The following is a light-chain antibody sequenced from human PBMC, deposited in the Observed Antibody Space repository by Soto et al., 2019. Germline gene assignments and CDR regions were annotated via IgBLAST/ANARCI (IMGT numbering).Light chain of an antibody. V-gene: IGKV3-20*01. Sequence: VVMTQSPATLSVSPGASATLSCWASQTVSNNVAWYQQKPGQAPRLLIYGASRRATGIPDRFSGSGSGTDFTLTISRLEPEDFAVYYCQQYGSSPETFGQGTKVDIK. CDR1: QTVSNN. CDR3: QQYGSSPET. CDR2: GAS. J-gene: IGKJ2*01.